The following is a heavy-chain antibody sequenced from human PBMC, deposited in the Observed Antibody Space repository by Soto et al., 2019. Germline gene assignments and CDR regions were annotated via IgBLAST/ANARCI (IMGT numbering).Heavy chain of an antibody. Sequence: SEKVSCKASGFTFTSSAVQWLRQDRGPPLEWIGWIVVGSGNTNYAQKFQERVTSTRDMSTSTAYMELSSLGSEDTAVYYCAAWESRGYSYGYFDYWGQGTLVTVSS. CDR3: AAWESRGYSYGYFDY. D-gene: IGHD5-18*01. CDR1: GFTFTSSA. CDR2: IVVGSGNT. V-gene: IGHV1-58*01. J-gene: IGHJ4*02.